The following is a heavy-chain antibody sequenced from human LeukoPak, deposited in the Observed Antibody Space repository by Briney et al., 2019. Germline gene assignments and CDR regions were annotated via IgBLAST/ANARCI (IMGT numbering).Heavy chain of an antibody. CDR2: ISSSSSTI. CDR1: GFTFSSYS. V-gene: IGHV3-48*01. Sequence: GGSLRLSCAASGFTFSSYSMNWVRQAPGKGLEWVSYISSSSSTIYYADSVKGRFTISRDNAKSSQYLQMNSLRAEDTAVYYCARGTTVTTFDPWGQGTLVTVSS. J-gene: IGHJ5*02. CDR3: ARGTTVTTFDP. D-gene: IGHD4-17*01.